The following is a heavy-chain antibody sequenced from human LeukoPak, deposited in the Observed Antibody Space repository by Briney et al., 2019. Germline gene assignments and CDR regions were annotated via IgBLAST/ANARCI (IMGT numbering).Heavy chain of an antibody. CDR2: ISGRGGSS. CDR3: AKGSAHYWSGYQYDYYYYMDV. J-gene: IGHJ6*03. D-gene: IGHD3-3*02. CDR1: GLTSTSYA. V-gene: IGHV3-23*01. Sequence: GGSLRLSCAASGLTSTSYAMGWVRQAPGKGLEWVSVISGRGGSSYYADSVKGRFTIYRDKSKNTLYLQMNSLRAEDTAIYYCAKGSAHYWSGYQYDYYYYMDVWGKGTTVTVSS.